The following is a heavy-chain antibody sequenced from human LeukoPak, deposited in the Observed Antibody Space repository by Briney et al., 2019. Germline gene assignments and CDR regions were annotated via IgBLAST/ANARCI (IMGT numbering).Heavy chain of an antibody. V-gene: IGHV1-8*01. D-gene: IGHD2-2*01. CDR2: LNPNIGNP. CDR1: GYTFTSFD. CDR3: ASWSSWSTSRGSFGY. Sequence: ASVKVSCKASGYTFTSFDINWGRQSTGQRLEWRGWLNPNIGNPGYAQKYQRRVTMTRNTYISTAYMELSSLRSEDTAVYYCASWSSWSTSRGSFGYWGQGTLVTVSS. J-gene: IGHJ4*02.